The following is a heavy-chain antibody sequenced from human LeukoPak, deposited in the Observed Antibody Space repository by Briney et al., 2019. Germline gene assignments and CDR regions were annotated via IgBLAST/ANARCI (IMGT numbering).Heavy chain of an antibody. CDR3: ARAPTIAAAATDY. Sequence: SVTVACKASGGTFSSYAISWVRQAPGQGLEWMGRIIPILGIANYAQKFQGRVTITADKSTSTAYMELSSLRSEDTAVYYCARAPTIAAAATDYWGQGTLVTVSS. D-gene: IGHD6-13*01. CDR1: GGTFSSYA. CDR2: IIPILGIA. V-gene: IGHV1-69*04. J-gene: IGHJ4*02.